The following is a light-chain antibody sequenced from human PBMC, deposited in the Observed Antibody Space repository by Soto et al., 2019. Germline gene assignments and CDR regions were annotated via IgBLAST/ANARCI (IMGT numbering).Light chain of an antibody. CDR1: QSVTKC. CDR3: QQCNNWPPIT. Sequence: EIVLTQSPATLSLSPGARATLSCRASQSVTKCLPWYQQKPGQAPRLLIYDVSSRAPGIPPRFSGSGSGTDFTLTISSLEAEDFAVYYCQQCNNWPPITFGQGTRLE. CDR2: DVS. J-gene: IGKJ5*01. V-gene: IGKV3-11*01.